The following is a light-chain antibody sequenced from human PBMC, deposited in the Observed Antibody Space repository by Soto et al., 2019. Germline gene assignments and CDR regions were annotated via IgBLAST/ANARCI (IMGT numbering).Light chain of an antibody. CDR3: SSYTSSRTLV. V-gene: IGLV2-14*01. Sequence: QSALTQPASVSGSPGQSITISCTGTSSDVGGYNYVSWYQQHPGKAPKLMIYDVSDRPSGVSNRVSASKSGNTASRTISGRQAEDEADYYCSSYTSSRTLVFGTGTKVTV. J-gene: IGLJ1*01. CDR2: DVS. CDR1: SSDVGGYNY.